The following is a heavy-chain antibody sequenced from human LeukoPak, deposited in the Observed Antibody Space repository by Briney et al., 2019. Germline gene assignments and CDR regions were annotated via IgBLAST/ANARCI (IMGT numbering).Heavy chain of an antibody. CDR3: AREKMTTITTIDY. J-gene: IGHJ4*02. V-gene: IGHV4-61*02. CDR2: IYISGTP. CDR1: GGSVSSSSYY. Sequence: PSETLSLTCTVSGGSVSSSSYYWTWIRQPAGKGLEWIGRIYISGTPNYNPSLRGRVTMSIDTSMNQFSLKLTSVTAADAAVYYCAREKMTTITTIDYWGQGTLVTVSS. D-gene: IGHD4-11*01.